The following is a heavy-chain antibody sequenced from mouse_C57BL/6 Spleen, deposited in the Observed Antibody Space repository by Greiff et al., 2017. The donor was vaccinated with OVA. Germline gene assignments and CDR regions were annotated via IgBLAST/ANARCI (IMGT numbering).Heavy chain of an antibody. CDR3: ASLDSSGTGVYYAMDY. V-gene: IGHV1-4*01. J-gene: IGHJ4*01. CDR2: INPSSGYT. Sequence: VQLQQSGAELARPGASVKMSCKASGYTFTSYTMHWVKQRPGQGLEWIGYINPSSGYTKYNQKFKDKATLTADKSSSTAYMQLSSLTSEDSAVYYCASLDSSGTGVYYAMDYWGQGTSVTVSS. D-gene: IGHD3-2*02. CDR1: GYTFTSYT.